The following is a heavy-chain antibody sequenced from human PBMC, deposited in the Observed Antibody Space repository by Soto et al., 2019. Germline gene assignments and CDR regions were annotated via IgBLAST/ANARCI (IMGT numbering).Heavy chain of an antibody. D-gene: IGHD1-26*01. CDR2: ISGSGGST. CDR3: AKAPGTRGSYYRISYYGMDV. Sequence: GGSLRLSCAASGFTFSSYAMSWVRQAPGKGLEWVSAISGSGGSTYYADSVKGRFTISRDNSKNTLYLQMNSLRAEDTAVYYCAKAPGTRGSYYRISYYGMDVWGQGTTVTVSS. CDR1: GFTFSSYA. J-gene: IGHJ6*02. V-gene: IGHV3-23*01.